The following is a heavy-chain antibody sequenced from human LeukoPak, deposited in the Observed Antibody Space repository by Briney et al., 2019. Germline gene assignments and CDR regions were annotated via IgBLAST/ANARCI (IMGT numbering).Heavy chain of an antibody. CDR2: IRSKANSYAT. D-gene: IGHD3-9*01. V-gene: IGHV3-73*01. J-gene: IGHJ3*02. CDR1: GVTFSGSA. Sequence: PGGSLKLSCAASGVTFSGSAMHWVRQAPGKGLEWVGRIRSKANSYATAYAASVKGRFTISRDDSKNTAYLQMNSLKTEDTAVYYCTRTRVYYDILAGYYDIDAFDIRGQGTMVTVSS. CDR3: TRTRVYYDILAGYYDIDAFDI.